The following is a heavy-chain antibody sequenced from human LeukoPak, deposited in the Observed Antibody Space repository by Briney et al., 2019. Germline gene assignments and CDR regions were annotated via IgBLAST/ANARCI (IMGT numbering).Heavy chain of an antibody. CDR3: TTVGDYDILTGYPIDF. D-gene: IGHD3-9*01. J-gene: IGHJ4*02. CDR2: IKSKADEGTT. CDR1: GFNFTNAW. Sequence: GGSLRLSCIISGFNFTNAWMSWVRQTPGEALERVGRIKSKADEGTTDYAAPVKGRFTISRDDSKNTLYLQMNSLRTEDTAVYYCTTVGDYDILTGYPIDFWGQGTLVTVSS. V-gene: IGHV3-15*01.